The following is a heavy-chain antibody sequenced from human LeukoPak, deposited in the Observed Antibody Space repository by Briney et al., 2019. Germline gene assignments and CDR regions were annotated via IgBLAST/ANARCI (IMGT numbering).Heavy chain of an antibody. D-gene: IGHD2-2*01. V-gene: IGHV3-21*01. CDR2: ISSSSSYI. J-gene: IGHJ6*02. CDR3: ARGVVVPAATQPRGYGMDV. CDR1: GFTFSSYA. Sequence: PGGSLRLSCAASGFTFSSYAMNWVRQAPGKGLEWVSSISSSSSYIYYADSVKGRFTISRDNAKNSLYLHMNSLRAEDTAVYYCARGVVVPAATQPRGYGMDVWGQGTTVTVSS.